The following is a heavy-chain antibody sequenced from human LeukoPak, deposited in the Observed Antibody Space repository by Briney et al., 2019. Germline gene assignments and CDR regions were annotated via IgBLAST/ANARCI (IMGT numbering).Heavy chain of an antibody. Sequence: GGTLRLSCAASGFTFSSYAMSWVRQAPGKGLEWVSAISGSGGSTYYADSVKGRFTISRDNSKNTLYLQMNSLRAEDTAVYYCAKGYCSSTSCSYFDYWGQGTLVTVSS. CDR2: ISGSGGST. V-gene: IGHV3-23*01. J-gene: IGHJ4*02. CDR3: AKGYCSSTSCSYFDY. D-gene: IGHD2-2*01. CDR1: GFTFSSYA.